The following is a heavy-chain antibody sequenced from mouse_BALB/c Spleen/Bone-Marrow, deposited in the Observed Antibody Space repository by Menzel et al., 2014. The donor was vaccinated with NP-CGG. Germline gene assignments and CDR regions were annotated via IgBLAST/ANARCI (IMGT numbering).Heavy chain of an antibody. CDR3: ARNLRDPFAY. CDR2: IWGGGST. V-gene: IGHV2-6-4*01. J-gene: IGHJ3*01. Sequence: VKLVESGPGLAAPSQSLSITCTVSGFSLSRYSIHWIRQPPGNGLEWLGMIWGGGSTDYNSALKSRLSISKDNSKSQVFLKMNSLQTDDTAIYYCARNLRDPFAYWGQGTLVTVSA. CDR1: GFSLSRYS.